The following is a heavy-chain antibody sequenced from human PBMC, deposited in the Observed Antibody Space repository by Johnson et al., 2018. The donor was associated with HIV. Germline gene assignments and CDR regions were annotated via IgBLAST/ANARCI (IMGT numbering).Heavy chain of an antibody. V-gene: IGHV3-30*02. CDR1: GFTFSSYG. Sequence: QVQLVESGGGVVQPGGSLRLSCAASGFTFSSYGMHWVRQAPGKGLEWVAFIRYDGSNKYYADSVKGRFTISRDKSKNTLSLPMNSLRAEDTAMYQCAKDSAAAGRGEAFDIWGQGTMVTVSS. CDR3: AKDSAAAGRGEAFDI. D-gene: IGHD6-13*01. CDR2: IRYDGSNK. J-gene: IGHJ3*02.